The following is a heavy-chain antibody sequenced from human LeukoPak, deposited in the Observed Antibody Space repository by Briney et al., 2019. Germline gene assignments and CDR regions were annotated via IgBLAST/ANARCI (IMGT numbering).Heavy chain of an antibody. J-gene: IGHJ4*02. Sequence: GGSLRLSCAASGFTFSSYSMNWVRQAPGKGLEWVSSISSSSSYIYYADSVKGRFTISRDNAKNSLYLQMNGLRAEDTAVYYCARDRDDSGYNDYWGQGTLVTVSS. CDR1: GFTFSSYS. CDR2: ISSSSSYI. D-gene: IGHD5-12*01. CDR3: ARDRDDSGYNDY. V-gene: IGHV3-21*01.